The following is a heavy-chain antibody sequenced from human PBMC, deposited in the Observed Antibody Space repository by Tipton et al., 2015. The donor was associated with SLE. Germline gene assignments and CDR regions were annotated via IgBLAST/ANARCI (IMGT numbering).Heavy chain of an antibody. D-gene: IGHD6-13*01. Sequence: TLSLTCTVSGGSISSYYWSWIRQSPGKGLEWIGRIYASGSTEYNPSLKSRVTISVDPSKNQFSLRLTSLTAADTAVYYCARVVYSFSNAFDIWGQGTLVTVSS. CDR3: ARVVYSFSNAFDI. CDR1: GGSISSYY. CDR2: IYASGST. V-gene: IGHV4-4*07. J-gene: IGHJ3*02.